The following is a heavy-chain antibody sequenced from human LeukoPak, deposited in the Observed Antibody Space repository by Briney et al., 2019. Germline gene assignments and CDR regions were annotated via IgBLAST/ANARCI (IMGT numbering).Heavy chain of an antibody. D-gene: IGHD3-22*01. J-gene: IGHJ6*02. CDR2: IRSKAYGGTT. CDR3: TRAYDSSGFLYYYGMDV. Sequence: PGGSLRLSCSPSGFTFGDYAMSWFRQAPGKGLEWVGFIRSKAYGGTTEYAASVKGRFTISRDDSRSIAYLQMNSLKTEDTAVYYCTRAYDSSGFLYYYGMDVWGQGTTVTVSS. V-gene: IGHV3-49*03. CDR1: GFTFGDYA.